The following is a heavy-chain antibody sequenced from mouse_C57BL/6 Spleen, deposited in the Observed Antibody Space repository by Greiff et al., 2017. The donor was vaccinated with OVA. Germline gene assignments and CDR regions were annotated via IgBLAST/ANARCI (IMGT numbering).Heavy chain of an antibody. Sequence: DVMLVESGGGLVKPGGSLKLSCAASGFTFSSYTMSWVRQTPEKRLEWVATISGGGGNTYYPDSVKGRFTISRENAKNTLYLQMSSLRSEDTALYYCARDDGYYGTFAYWGQGTLVTVSA. CDR2: ISGGGGNT. CDR1: GFTFSSYT. D-gene: IGHD2-3*01. J-gene: IGHJ3*01. CDR3: ARDDGYYGTFAY. V-gene: IGHV5-9*01.